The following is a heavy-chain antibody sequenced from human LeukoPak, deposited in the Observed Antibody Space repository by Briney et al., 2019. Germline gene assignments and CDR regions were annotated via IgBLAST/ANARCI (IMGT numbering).Heavy chain of an antibody. CDR3: AKDRGYCSSTSCSRGFDP. CDR2: ISSSSSYI. J-gene: IGHJ5*02. CDR1: GFTFSSYS. V-gene: IGHV3-21*01. D-gene: IGHD2-2*01. Sequence: GGSLRLSCAASGFTFSSYSMNWVRQAPGKGLEWVSSISSSSSYIYYADSVKGRFTISRDNSKNTLYLQMNSLRAEDTAVYYCAKDRGYCSSTSCSRGFDPWGQGTLVTVSS.